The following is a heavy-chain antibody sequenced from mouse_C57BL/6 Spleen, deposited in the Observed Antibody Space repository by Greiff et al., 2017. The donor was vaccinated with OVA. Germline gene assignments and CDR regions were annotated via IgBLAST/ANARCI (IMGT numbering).Heavy chain of an antibody. J-gene: IGHJ4*01. CDR1: GYTFTSYW. V-gene: IGHV1-69*01. CDR2: IDPSDSYT. Sequence: VQLQQPGAELVMPGASVKLSCKASGYTFTSYWMHWVKQRPGQGLEWIGEIDPSDSYTNYNQKFKGKSTLTVDKSSSTAYMQLSSLTSEDSAVDYCARGAQATYYAMDYWGQGTSVTVSS. CDR3: ARGAQATYYAMDY. D-gene: IGHD3-2*02.